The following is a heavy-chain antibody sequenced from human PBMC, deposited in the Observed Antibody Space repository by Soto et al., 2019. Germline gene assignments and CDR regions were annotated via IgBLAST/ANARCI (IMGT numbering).Heavy chain of an antibody. Sequence: SVKVSCKASGGTFSSYAISGVRQAPGQGLEWMGGIIPIFGTANYAQKFQGRVTITADESTSTAYMELSSLRSEDTAVYYCARCADGYNYWFDPWGQGTLVTVSS. CDR2: IIPIFGTA. J-gene: IGHJ5*02. CDR1: GGTFSSYA. V-gene: IGHV1-69*13. D-gene: IGHD5-12*01. CDR3: ARCADGYNYWFDP.